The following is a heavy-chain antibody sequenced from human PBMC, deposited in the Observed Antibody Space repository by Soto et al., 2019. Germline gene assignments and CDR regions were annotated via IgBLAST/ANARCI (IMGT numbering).Heavy chain of an antibody. CDR2: INAGSGNT. V-gene: IGHV1-3*01. CDR1: GYTFTSAA. CDR3: ATVTDYFDTIAYSREYIQH. J-gene: IGHJ1*01. Sequence: ASVKVSCKASGYTFTSAAMHWLRQAAGQGPEWMGWINAGSGNTKYSQKFQGRVTMTRDISVSTVYMEMSSLRSEDTAVYFRATVTDYFDTIAYSREYIQHWSQRTPVSVSS. D-gene: IGHD3-22*01.